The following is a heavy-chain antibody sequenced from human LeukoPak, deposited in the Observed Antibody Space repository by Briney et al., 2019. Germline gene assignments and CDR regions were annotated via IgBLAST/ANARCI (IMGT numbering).Heavy chain of an antibody. Sequence: TVKVSCKASGGTFSSYAISWVRQAPRQGLEWMGGIIPIFGTANYAQKFQGRVTITTDESTSTAYMELSSLRSEDTAVYYCASSLRKMATISGTPYFDYWGQGTLVTVSS. CDR3: ASSLRKMATISGTPYFDY. CDR1: GGTFSSYA. D-gene: IGHD5-24*01. J-gene: IGHJ4*02. CDR2: IIPIFGTA. V-gene: IGHV1-69*05.